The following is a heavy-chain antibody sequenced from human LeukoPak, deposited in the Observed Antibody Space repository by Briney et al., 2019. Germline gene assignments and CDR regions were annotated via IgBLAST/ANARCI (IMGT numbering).Heavy chain of an antibody. J-gene: IGHJ4*02. CDR3: ASSDILTGYFGY. CDR1: GGSISGYY. D-gene: IGHD3-9*01. V-gene: IGHV4-59*01. CDR2: IYYSGST. Sequence: SETLSLTCTVSGGSISGYYWNWIRQPPGKGLEWIGYIYYSGSTNYNPSLKSRVTISVDTSKNQFSLKLSSVTAADTAVYYCASSDILTGYFGYWGQGTLVTVSS.